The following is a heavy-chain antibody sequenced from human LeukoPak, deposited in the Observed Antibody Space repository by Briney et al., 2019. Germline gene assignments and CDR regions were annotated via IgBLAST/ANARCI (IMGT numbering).Heavy chain of an antibody. CDR2: ISGSGGST. D-gene: IGHD3-3*01. Sequence: GGSLRLSCAASGFTFSRFNMNWLRQTPGKGLEWVSAISGSGGSTYYADSVKGRFTISRDNSKNTLFLQMNSLRAEDTAPYYCAKSVAIYFYYGLDVWGQGTTVTVSS. CDR1: GFTFSRFN. CDR3: AKSVAIYFYYGLDV. V-gene: IGHV3-23*01. J-gene: IGHJ6*02.